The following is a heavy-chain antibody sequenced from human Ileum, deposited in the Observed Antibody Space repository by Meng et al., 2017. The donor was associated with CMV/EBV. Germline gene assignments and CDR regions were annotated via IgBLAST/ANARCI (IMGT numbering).Heavy chain of an antibody. V-gene: IGHV3-30*09. CDR3: ARGRSHTSGWHIDFDY. D-gene: IGHD6-19*01. Sequence: GESLKISCAAPGFTFSDYSVHWVRQTPGEGLEWVALLSFDGRTTLADSVRARFAITRDNSKNTVSLQMNTLAAEDTAVYCCARGRSHTSGWHIDFDYWGQGTLVTVSS. CDR1: GFTFSDYS. CDR2: LSFDGRTT. J-gene: IGHJ4*02.